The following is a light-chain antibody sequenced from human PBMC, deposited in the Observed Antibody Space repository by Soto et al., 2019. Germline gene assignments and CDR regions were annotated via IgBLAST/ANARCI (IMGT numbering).Light chain of an antibody. CDR3: QTWGTGIVV. J-gene: IGLJ2*01. CDR2: LNSDGSH. CDR1: SGHSSYA. Sequence: QLVLTQSPSASASLGASVKLTCTLSSGHSSYAIAWHQQQPEKGPRYLMKLNSDGSHSKGDGIPDRFSGSSSGAERYLTISRLQSEYEADYYCQTWGTGIVVFGGGTKLTV. V-gene: IGLV4-69*01.